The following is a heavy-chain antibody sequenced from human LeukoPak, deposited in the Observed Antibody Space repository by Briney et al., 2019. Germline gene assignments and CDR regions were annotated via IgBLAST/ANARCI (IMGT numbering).Heavy chain of an antibody. CDR3: TTQLLWFGESLGY. V-gene: IGHV3-15*01. J-gene: IGHJ4*02. CDR2: IKSKTDGGTT. D-gene: IGHD3-10*01. Sequence: GGSLRLSCAASGFXFSNAWMSWVRQAPGKGLEWVGRIKSKTDGGTTDYDAPVKGRFTTSRDDSKNTLYLQMNSLKTEDTAVYYCTTQLLWFGESLGYWGQGTLVTVSS. CDR1: GFXFSNAW.